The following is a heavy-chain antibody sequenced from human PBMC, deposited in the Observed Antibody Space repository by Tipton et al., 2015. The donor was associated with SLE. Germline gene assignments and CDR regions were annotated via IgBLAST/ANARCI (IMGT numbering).Heavy chain of an antibody. J-gene: IGHJ4*02. CDR3: ARSAGYGSSWAHFDY. V-gene: IGHV4-39*07. CDR1: GGSISSSSSY. Sequence: TLSLTCTVFGGSISSSSSYWGWIRQPPGKGLEWIGNFYYSGNTYYTPSLKSRVTISVDTSKNQFSRNLSSVTAADTAVYYCARSAGYGSSWAHFDYWGQGTLVTVSS. CDR2: FYYSGNT. D-gene: IGHD6-13*01.